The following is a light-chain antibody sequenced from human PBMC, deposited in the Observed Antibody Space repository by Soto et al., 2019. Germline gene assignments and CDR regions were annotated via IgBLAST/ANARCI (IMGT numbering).Light chain of an antibody. Sequence: EIVLTQSPATLSLSPGEGATLSCRASQSVSSYLAWYQQKPGQAPRLLIYDASNRATGIPARFSGSGSGTDFTLTISSLEPADFAIYYCQQRSNWPRTFGQGTKVEIK. CDR2: DAS. CDR1: QSVSSY. V-gene: IGKV3-11*01. CDR3: QQRSNWPRT. J-gene: IGKJ1*01.